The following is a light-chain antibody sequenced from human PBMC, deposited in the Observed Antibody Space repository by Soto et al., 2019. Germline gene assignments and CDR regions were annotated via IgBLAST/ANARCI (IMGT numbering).Light chain of an antibody. CDR2: GAS. CDR3: QQYGSSPLFT. Sequence: EIVLTQSPGTLSLSPGERATLSCRASQSVRSSYSAWYQQTPGQAPRLLIYGASSRATGIPDRFSGSGSGTDFTLTISRLETDDFAVYYCQQYGSSPLFTFVPWTKVDIK. CDR1: QSVRSSY. V-gene: IGKV3-20*01. J-gene: IGKJ3*01.